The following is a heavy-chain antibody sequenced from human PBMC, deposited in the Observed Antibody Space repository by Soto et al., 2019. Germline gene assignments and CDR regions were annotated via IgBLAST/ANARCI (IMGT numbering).Heavy chain of an antibody. D-gene: IGHD6-13*01. V-gene: IGHV4-34*01. CDR2: INHSGST. Sequence: QVQLQQWGAGLLKPSETLSLTCAVYGGSFSGYYWSWIRQPPGKGLEWIGEINHSGSTNYNPSLKSRVTISVDTAKNQFSLKRSSVTAADTAVYYCARGRYSSSWYYYYGMDVWGQGTTVTVSS. CDR1: GGSFSGYY. CDR3: ARGRYSSSWYYYYGMDV. J-gene: IGHJ6*02.